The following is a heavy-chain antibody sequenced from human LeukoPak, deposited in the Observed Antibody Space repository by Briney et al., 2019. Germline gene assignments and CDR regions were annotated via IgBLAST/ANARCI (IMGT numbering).Heavy chain of an antibody. CDR2: IYGDTRSI. J-gene: IGHJ4*02. V-gene: IGHV3-74*01. D-gene: IGHD2-2*01. Sequence: GGSLRLSCAASGCTFSNYWMHWVGQAPAKGLLWVSGIYGDTRSIRYADSVKGRFSISRDNAKNTLYLQMNSVRDEDTAVYYCARGTQYAFGDWGQGTLVTVSS. CDR3: ARGTQYAFGD. CDR1: GCTFSNYW.